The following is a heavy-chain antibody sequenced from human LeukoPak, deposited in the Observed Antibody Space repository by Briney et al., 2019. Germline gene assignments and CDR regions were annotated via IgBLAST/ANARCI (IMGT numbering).Heavy chain of an antibody. J-gene: IGHJ5*02. CDR3: ATARRLEGYCSSITCLVPYNWLDP. D-gene: IGHD2-2*01. CDR2: INPSGGST. V-gene: IGHV1-46*01. CDR1: GYTFTGYY. Sequence: ASVKVSCKASGYTFTGYYMHWVRQAPGQGLEWMGIINPSGGSTSYAQKFQGRVTMTRDTSTSTVYMELRSLRSEDTAVYYCATARRLEGYCSSITCLVPYNWLDPWGHGTLVTVSS.